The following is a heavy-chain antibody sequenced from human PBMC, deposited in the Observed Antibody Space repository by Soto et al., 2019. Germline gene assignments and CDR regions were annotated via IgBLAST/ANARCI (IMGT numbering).Heavy chain of an antibody. J-gene: IGHJ3*02. CDR2: ISYDGSNK. CDR1: GFTFSSYG. D-gene: IGHD3-10*02. CDR3: AKDREGYYYVYDAFDI. Sequence: GGSLRLSCAASGFTFSSYGMHWVRQAPGKGLEWVAVISYDGSNKYYADSVKGRFTISRDNSKDTLYLQMNSLRAEDTAVYYCAKDREGYYYVYDAFDIWGQGTMVTVS. V-gene: IGHV3-30*18.